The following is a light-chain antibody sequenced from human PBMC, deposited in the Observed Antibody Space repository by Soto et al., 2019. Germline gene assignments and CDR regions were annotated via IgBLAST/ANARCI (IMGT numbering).Light chain of an antibody. CDR1: SSNIGNEY. V-gene: IGLV1-51*01. J-gene: IGLJ2*01. CDR3: ASWDTSLSGVV. CDR2: DNN. Sequence: QSALTQPPSMSAAPGQKVTISCSGSSSNIGNEYVSWYQHLPGTAPKLVIYDNNKRPSGIPDRFSGSKSGTSATLGITGLQTGDEAEYYCASWDTSLSGVVFGGGTKLTVL.